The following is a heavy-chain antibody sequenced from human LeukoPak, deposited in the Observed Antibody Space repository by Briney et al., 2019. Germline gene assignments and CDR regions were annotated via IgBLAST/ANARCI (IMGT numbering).Heavy chain of an antibody. V-gene: IGHV4-34*01. CDR3: ARVGLRYFDWLSTYWFDP. J-gene: IGHJ5*02. D-gene: IGHD3-9*01. CDR2: INHSGST. Sequence: PSETLSLTCAVYGGSFSGYYWSWIRQPPGKGLEWIGEINHSGSTNYNPSLKSRVTILVDTSKNQFSLKLSSVTAADTAVYYCARVGLRYFDWLSTYWFDPWGQGTLVTVSS. CDR1: GGSFSGYY.